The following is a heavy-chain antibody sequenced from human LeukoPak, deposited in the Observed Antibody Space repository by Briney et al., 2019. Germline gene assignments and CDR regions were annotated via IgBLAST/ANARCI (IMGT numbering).Heavy chain of an antibody. Sequence: SETLSLTCTVSGGSISSYYWSWLRQPPGKGLEWIGYIYYSGSTNYNPSLKSRVTISVDTSKNQFSLKLSSVTAADTAVYYCARQDDILTGSNYGMDVWGQGTMVTVSS. J-gene: IGHJ6*02. CDR3: ARQDDILTGSNYGMDV. D-gene: IGHD3-9*01. CDR1: GGSISSYY. V-gene: IGHV4-59*08. CDR2: IYYSGST.